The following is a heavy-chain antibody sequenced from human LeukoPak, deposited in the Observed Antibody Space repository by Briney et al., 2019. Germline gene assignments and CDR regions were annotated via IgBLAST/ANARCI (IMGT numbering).Heavy chain of an antibody. CDR2: IYYSGSA. J-gene: IGHJ5*02. V-gene: IGHV4-61*01. CDR1: GGSLSSGSYY. D-gene: IGHD3-10*01. Sequence: SETLSLTCTVPGGSLSSGSYYWSWIRQPPGKGLEWIGYIYYSGSAKYNPSLKSRVTISVDTSKNQFSLKLTSVTAADTAVYYCARGFGDWGLSWFDPWGQGTLVTVSS. CDR3: ARGFGDWGLSWFDP.